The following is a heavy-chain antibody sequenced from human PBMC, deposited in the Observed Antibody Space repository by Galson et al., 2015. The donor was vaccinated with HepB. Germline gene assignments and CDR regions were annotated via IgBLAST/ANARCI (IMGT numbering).Heavy chain of an antibody. CDR1: GYTFTGYY. D-gene: IGHD4-23*01. CDR3: ARDYGGKNDAFDI. Sequence: SVKVSCKASGYTFTGYYMHWVRQAPGQGLEWMGWINPNSGGTNYAQKFQGRVTMTRDTSISTAYMELSRLRSADTAVYYCARDYGGKNDAFDIWGQGTMVTVSS. CDR2: INPNSGGT. V-gene: IGHV1-2*02. J-gene: IGHJ3*02.